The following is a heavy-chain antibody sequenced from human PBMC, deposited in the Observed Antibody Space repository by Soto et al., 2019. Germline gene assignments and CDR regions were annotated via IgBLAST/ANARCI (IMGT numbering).Heavy chain of an antibody. CDR1: GFTFSSYA. CDR3: AKGSAMIVVVQTFDY. J-gene: IGHJ4*02. V-gene: IGHV3-23*01. CDR2: ISGSGGST. D-gene: IGHD3-22*01. Sequence: EVQLLESGGGLVQPGGSLRLSCAASGFTFSSYAMSWVRQAPGKGLEWVSAISGSGGSTYYADSVKGRFTISRDNSKNTRYLQMNSLRAEDTAVYYCAKGSAMIVVVQTFDYWGQGTLVTVSS.